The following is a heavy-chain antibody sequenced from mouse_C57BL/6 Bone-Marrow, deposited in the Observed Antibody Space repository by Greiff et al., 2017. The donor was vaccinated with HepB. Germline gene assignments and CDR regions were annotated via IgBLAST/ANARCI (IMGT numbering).Heavy chain of an antibody. D-gene: IGHD2-4*01. J-gene: IGHJ4*01. V-gene: IGHV5-17*01. Sequence: EVHLVESGGGLVKPGGSLKLSCAASGFTFSDYGMHWVRQAPEKGLEWVAYISSGSSTIYYADTVKGRFTISRDNAKNTLFLQMTSLRSEDTAMYYCAVYYDYDYYAMDYWGQGTSVTVSS. CDR1: GFTFSDYG. CDR3: AVYYDYDYYAMDY. CDR2: ISSGSSTI.